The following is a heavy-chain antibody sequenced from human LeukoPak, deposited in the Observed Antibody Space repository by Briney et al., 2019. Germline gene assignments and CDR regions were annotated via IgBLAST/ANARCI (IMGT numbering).Heavy chain of an antibody. CDR2: IGTAADT. V-gene: IGHV3-13*04. J-gene: IGHJ4*02. CDR3: ARWSRFSSGWYELDY. D-gene: IGHD6-19*01. CDR1: GFTFSSYD. Sequence: GGSLRLSCAASGFTFSSYDMHWVRQATGKGLEWVSAIGTAADTYYSGSVKGRFTTSRDNDKTSLYLQMNSLRAGATAVYYCARWSRFSSGWYELDYWGQGTLVTVSS.